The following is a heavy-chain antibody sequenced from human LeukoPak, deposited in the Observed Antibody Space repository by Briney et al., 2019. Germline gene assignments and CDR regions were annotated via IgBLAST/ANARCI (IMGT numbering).Heavy chain of an antibody. CDR3: SRNGLVDFDY. CDR2: IRRRAYGGAA. V-gene: IGHV3-49*04. CDR1: GFAFDDFA. Sequence: PGGSPRLSCTTSGFAFDDFAMSWVRQPAGKGLEWVGFIRRRAYGGAAEYAASVKGRFIISRDDSKGIAYLQMNSLKTEDTAVYYCSRNGLVDFDYWGQGSRAIVSP. J-gene: IGHJ4*02.